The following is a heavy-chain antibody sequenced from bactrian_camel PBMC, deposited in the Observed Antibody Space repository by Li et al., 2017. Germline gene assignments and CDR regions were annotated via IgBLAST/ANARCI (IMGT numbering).Heavy chain of an antibody. CDR3: ALNFGLATMRFDV. Sequence: HVQLVESGGGSVQPGGSLRLSCAASGLPYSNYYMSWVRQAPGKGLEWVSTIYSDGSKTFYTDSVKDRFTISKDSAKNTMYLQMNSLKSEDTALYYCALNFGLATMRFDVWGQGTQVTVS. CDR2: IYSDGSKT. CDR1: GLPYSNYY. D-gene: IGHD4*01. V-gene: IGHV3-2*01. J-gene: IGHJ4*01.